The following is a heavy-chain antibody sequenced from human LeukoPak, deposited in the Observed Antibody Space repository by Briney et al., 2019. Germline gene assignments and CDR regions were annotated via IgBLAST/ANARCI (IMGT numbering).Heavy chain of an antibody. J-gene: IGHJ4*02. CDR2: IYPDDSDT. CDR1: GYSFTTYW. V-gene: IGHV5-51*07. Sequence: GESLKISCKGSGYSFTTYWIVWVHQMPGKGLEWMGIIYPDDSDTRNSPSFQGQVTISADKSISTAYLQWSSLKASDTAMYYCARLAAAGGNPYYLDYWGQGTQVTVSS. D-gene: IGHD6-25*01. CDR3: ARLAAAGGNPYYLDY.